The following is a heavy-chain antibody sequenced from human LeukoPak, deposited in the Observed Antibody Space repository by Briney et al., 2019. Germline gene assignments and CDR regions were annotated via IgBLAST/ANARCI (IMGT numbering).Heavy chain of an antibody. Sequence: ASVKVSCKASGYTFTSYDINWVRQATGQGLEWMGWMNPNSGNTSYAQKFQGRVTMTRNTSISTAYMELSSLRSEDTAVYYCVRDRGYYNSHYMDVWGKGTTVTISS. CDR2: MNPNSGNT. J-gene: IGHJ6*03. D-gene: IGHD2-15*01. CDR1: GYTFTSYD. CDR3: VRDRGYYNSHYMDV. V-gene: IGHV1-8*01.